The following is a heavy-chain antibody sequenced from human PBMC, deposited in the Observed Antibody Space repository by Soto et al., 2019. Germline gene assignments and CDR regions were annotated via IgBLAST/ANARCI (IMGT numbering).Heavy chain of an antibody. D-gene: IGHD6-19*01. CDR3: ARDSSGWSKERWFDP. Sequence: PSETLSLTCTVSCGSVSSGSYYWSWIRQPPGKGLEWIGYIYYSGSTNYNPSLKSRVTISVDTSKNQFSLKLSSVSAADTAVYYCARDSSGWSKERWFDPWGQGTLVTVS. J-gene: IGHJ5*02. CDR2: IYYSGST. CDR1: CGSVSSGSYY. V-gene: IGHV4-61*01.